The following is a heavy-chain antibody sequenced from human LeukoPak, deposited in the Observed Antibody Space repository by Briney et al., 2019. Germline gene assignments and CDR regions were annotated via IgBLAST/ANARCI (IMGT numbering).Heavy chain of an antibody. CDR1: GFTFSIYT. Sequence: PGGSLRLSCSASGFTFSIYTMHWVRQAPGKGLEYVSVISSNGDTTYYADSVKGQFTISRDNSKDRLYLQMNSLRPEDTAMYYCARVRGGRSWYYYGMDVWGRGTTVTVSS. J-gene: IGHJ6*02. CDR3: ARVRGGRSWYYYGMDV. D-gene: IGHD3-16*01. V-gene: IGHV3-64*04. CDR2: ISSNGDTT.